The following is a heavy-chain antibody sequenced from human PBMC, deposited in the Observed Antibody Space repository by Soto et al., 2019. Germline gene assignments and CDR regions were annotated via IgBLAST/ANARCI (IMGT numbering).Heavy chain of an antibody. V-gene: IGHV5-51*01. CDR3: ARSPRSSPYLDH. Sequence: EYLKISCQCSGYTFSNFWVGWLRQLPVQGLEWMGIIYPGDHETRYSPSFHGKVTISAEKSINTAYLQWNSLEAADSAFYFCARSPRSSPYLDHWGQGALVTVSS. CDR1: GYTFSNFW. D-gene: IGHD6-13*01. J-gene: IGHJ4*02. CDR2: IYPGDHET.